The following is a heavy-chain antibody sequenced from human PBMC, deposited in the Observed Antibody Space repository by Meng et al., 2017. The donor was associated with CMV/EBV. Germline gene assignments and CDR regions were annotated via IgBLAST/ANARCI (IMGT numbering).Heavy chain of an antibody. D-gene: IGHD4-23*01. V-gene: IGHV2-70*20. CDR3: ARIAYGGNSGYFDY. CDR1: GFSLSTSGMC. Sequence: SGPTLVKPTQTLTLTRTFSGFSLSTSGMCVSWVRQPPGKALEWLALIDWDDDKYYSTSLKTRLTISKDTSKNQVVLTMTNMDPVDTATYYCARIAYGGNSGYFDYWGQGTLVTVSS. J-gene: IGHJ4*02. CDR2: IDWDDDK.